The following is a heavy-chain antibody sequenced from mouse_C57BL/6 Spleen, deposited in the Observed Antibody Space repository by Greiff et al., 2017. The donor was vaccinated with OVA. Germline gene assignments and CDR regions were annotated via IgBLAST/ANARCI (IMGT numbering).Heavy chain of an antibody. J-gene: IGHJ4*01. CDR1: GYSITSGYY. CDR3: ARGGGLGAMDY. V-gene: IGHV3-6*01. CDR2: ISYDGSN. Sequence: EVQLQESGPGLVKPSQSLSLTCSVTGYSITSGYYWNWIRQFPGNKLEWMGYISYDGSNNYNPSLKNRISITRDPSKNQFFLTLNSVTTEATATNYCARGGGLGAMDYWGQGTSVTVSS.